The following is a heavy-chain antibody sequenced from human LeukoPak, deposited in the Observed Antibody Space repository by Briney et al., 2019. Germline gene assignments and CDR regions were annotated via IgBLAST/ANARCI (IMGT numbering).Heavy chain of an antibody. CDR3: ASLTFTMVRGVPDY. J-gene: IGHJ4*02. D-gene: IGHD3-10*01. Sequence: SETLSLTCTVSGGSISNYYWSWIRQPPGKGLEWIGYISYSGGTNYNPSLKSRVTISVDTSKNQVSLKLSSVTAADTAVYYCASLTFTMVRGVPDYWGQGTLVTVSS. V-gene: IGHV4-59*12. CDR1: GGSISNYY. CDR2: ISYSGGT.